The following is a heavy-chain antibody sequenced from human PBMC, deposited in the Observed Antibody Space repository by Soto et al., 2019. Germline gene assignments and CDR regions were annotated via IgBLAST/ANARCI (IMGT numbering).Heavy chain of an antibody. CDR1: GFTVSSNY. V-gene: IGHV3-66*01. Sequence: PGGSLRLSCAASGFTVSSNYMSWVRQAPGKGLELVSVIYSGGSTYYADSVKGRFTISRDNSKNTLYLQMNSLRAEDTAVYYCASEADDAFDIWGQGTMVTVSS. CDR2: IYSGGST. CDR3: ASEADDAFDI. J-gene: IGHJ3*02.